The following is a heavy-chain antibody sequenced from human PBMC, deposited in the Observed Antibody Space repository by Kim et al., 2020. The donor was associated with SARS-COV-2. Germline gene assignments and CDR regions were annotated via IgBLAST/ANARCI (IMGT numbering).Heavy chain of an antibody. CDR1: GFTFSSYS. Sequence: GGSLRLSCAASGFTFSSYSMNWVRQAPGKGLEWVSYISSSSSTIYYADSVKGRFTISRDNAKNSLYLQMNSLRAEDTAVYYCARGEAAAGTPYYYYYYGMDVWGQGTTVTVSS. CDR2: ISSSSSTI. D-gene: IGHD6-13*01. V-gene: IGHV3-48*04. CDR3: ARGEAAAGTPYYYYYYGMDV. J-gene: IGHJ6*02.